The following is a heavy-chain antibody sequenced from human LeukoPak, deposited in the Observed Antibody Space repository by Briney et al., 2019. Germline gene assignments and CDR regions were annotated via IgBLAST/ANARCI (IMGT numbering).Heavy chain of an antibody. Sequence: GGSLRLSCAVSGFTFNNYAMSWVRQAPGKGLEWVSAISGSGVSTYYADSVKGRFTISRDNSKNTLYLQMNSLRAEDTAVYYCAKWSHRATGTTSNFDYWGQGTLVTVSS. J-gene: IGHJ4*02. CDR2: ISGSGVST. D-gene: IGHD1-1*01. CDR1: GFTFNNYA. V-gene: IGHV3-23*01. CDR3: AKWSHRATGTTSNFDY.